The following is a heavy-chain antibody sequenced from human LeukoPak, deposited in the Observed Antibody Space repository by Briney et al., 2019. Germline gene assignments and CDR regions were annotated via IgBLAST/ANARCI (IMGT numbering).Heavy chain of an antibody. CDR1: GYTFTSYG. CDR2: ISAYDGHK. D-gene: IGHD3-10*01. CDR3: ARDLAIGDDAFDI. J-gene: IGHJ3*02. Sequence: ASVKVSCKASGYTFTSYGISWVRQAPGQGLEWMGWISAYDGHKNYAQKLQDRGTMSTDTPTNTAYMELRSLRSDDTAVYYCARDLAIGDDAFDIWGQGTMVTVSS. V-gene: IGHV1-18*01.